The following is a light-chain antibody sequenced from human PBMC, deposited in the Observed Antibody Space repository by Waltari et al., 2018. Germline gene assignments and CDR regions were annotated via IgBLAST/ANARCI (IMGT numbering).Light chain of an antibody. CDR2: AVS. Sequence: QSALTQPASVSGSPGPSITISCTGTSSDIGTYNYVSWYQQHPGKAPKLMIYAVSNRPSGVSNRFSASKSGNTASLTISGLQAEDEADYYCSSYTSTDTWVFGGGTKLTVL. V-gene: IGLV2-14*03. CDR3: SSYTSTDTWV. J-gene: IGLJ3*02. CDR1: SSDIGTYNY.